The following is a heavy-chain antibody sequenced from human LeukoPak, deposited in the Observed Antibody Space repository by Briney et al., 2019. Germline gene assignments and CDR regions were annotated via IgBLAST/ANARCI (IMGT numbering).Heavy chain of an antibody. Sequence: PGRSLRLSCAASGFTFSSYGMHWVRQAPGKGLEWVAVISYDGSNKYYADSVKGRFTISRDNSKNTLYLQMNSLRAEDTAVYYCAKDRAGALGRSDAFDIWGQGTMVTVSS. D-gene: IGHD1-26*01. CDR2: ISYDGSNK. V-gene: IGHV3-30*18. CDR3: AKDRAGALGRSDAFDI. J-gene: IGHJ3*02. CDR1: GFTFSSYG.